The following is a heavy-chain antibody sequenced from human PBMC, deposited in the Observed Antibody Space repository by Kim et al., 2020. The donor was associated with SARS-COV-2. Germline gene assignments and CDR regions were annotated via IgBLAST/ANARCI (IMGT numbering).Heavy chain of an antibody. J-gene: IGHJ3*02. V-gene: IGHV3-30-3*01. CDR1: GFTFSSCA. CDR2: ISYDGSNK. Sequence: GGSLRLSCAASGFTFSSCAIHWVRQAPGKGLEWVAVISYDGSNKNYADSVKGRFTISRDNSKNTLYLQMNNLKTEDTAVYYCTRVPGTTLAFWDAFDIWGQGTMVTVSS. D-gene: IGHD1-1*01. CDR3: TRVPGTTLAFWDAFDI.